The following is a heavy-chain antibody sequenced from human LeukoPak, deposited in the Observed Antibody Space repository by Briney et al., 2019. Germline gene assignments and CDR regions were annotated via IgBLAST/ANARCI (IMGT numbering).Heavy chain of an antibody. D-gene: IGHD3-9*01. Sequence: ASVKVSCKASGYTFTSYGISSVRQATGQGLEWMGWMNPNSGNTGYAQKFQGRVTITRNTSISTAYMELSSLRSEDTAVYYCARAPAYYDILTGYYPNWFDPWGQGTLVTVSS. J-gene: IGHJ5*02. V-gene: IGHV1-8*03. CDR3: ARAPAYYDILTGYYPNWFDP. CDR2: MNPNSGNT. CDR1: GYTFTSYG.